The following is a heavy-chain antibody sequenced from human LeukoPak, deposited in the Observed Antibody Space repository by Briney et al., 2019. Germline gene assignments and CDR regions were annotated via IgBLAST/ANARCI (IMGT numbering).Heavy chain of an antibody. CDR3: ARKQQLVRYYGMDV. Sequence: GGSLRLSCAASGFTFSSCAMSWVRQAPGKGLEWVSGISGSGDRTYYADSVKGRFTISRDNSKNTLYLQMNSLRAEDTAVYYCARKQQLVRYYGMDVWGQGTTVTVSS. D-gene: IGHD6-13*01. CDR2: ISGSGDRT. V-gene: IGHV3-23*01. J-gene: IGHJ6*02. CDR1: GFTFSSCA.